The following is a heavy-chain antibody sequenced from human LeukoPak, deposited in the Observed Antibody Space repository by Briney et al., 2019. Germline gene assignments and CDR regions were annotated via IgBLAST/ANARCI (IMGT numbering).Heavy chain of an antibody. CDR2: KWYDGSNK. D-gene: IGHD1-26*01. CDR1: GFTFSNYG. Sequence: GGSLRLSCAASGFTFSNYGMHWVRQAPGKGLEWVALKWYDGSNKYYADSVKGRFTISRDNSKNTLYLQMNSLRAEDTAVYYCAKWHTTGYYFDYWGQGTLVTVSS. J-gene: IGHJ4*02. CDR3: AKWHTTGYYFDY. V-gene: IGHV3-33*06.